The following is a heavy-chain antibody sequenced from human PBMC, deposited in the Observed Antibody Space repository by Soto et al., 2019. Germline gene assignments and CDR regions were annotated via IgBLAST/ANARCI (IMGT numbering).Heavy chain of an antibody. Sequence: PSETLSLTCTVSGGSISSSSYYWGWIRQPPGKGLEWIGSIYYSGSTYYNPSLKSRVTISVDTSKNQFSLKLSSVTAADTAVYYCARVATVVAFDYWGQGXLVTVYS. D-gene: IGHD4-17*01. CDR1: GGSISSSSYY. CDR2: IYYSGST. J-gene: IGHJ4*02. V-gene: IGHV4-39*01. CDR3: ARVATVVAFDY.